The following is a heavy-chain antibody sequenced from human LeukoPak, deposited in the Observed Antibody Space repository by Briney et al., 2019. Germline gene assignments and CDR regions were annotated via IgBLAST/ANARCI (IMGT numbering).Heavy chain of an antibody. V-gene: IGHV4-34*01. Sequence: TPSETLSLTCAVYGGSFSGYYWSWILQPPGKGLEWIGEINHSGSTNYNPSLKSRVTISVDTSKNQFSLKLSSVTAADTAVYYCAREGGDQGDAFDIWGQGTMVTVSS. CDR2: INHSGST. CDR3: AREGGDQGDAFDI. J-gene: IGHJ3*02. D-gene: IGHD2-21*01. CDR1: GGSFSGYY.